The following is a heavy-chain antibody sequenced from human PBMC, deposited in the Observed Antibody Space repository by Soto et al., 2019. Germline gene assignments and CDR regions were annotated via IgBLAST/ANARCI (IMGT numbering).Heavy chain of an antibody. CDR1: GYIFTSHY. Sequence: QVQLVQSGAEVKNSGASVKVSCRASGYIFTSHYIHWVRQAPGQGLEWVGVINPSGGATSYARNLHGRVTMTRDTSTSTVYMELSRLTSEDTAVYYCARDFKERKFMTYSSYYGMDVWGLGTTVTVSS. J-gene: IGHJ6*02. CDR2: INPSGGAT. V-gene: IGHV1-46*01. D-gene: IGHD3-16*01. CDR3: ARDFKERKFMTYSSYYGMDV.